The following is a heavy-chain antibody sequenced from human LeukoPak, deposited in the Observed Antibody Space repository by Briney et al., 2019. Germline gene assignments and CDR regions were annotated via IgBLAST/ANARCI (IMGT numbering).Heavy chain of an antibody. V-gene: IGHV3-9*01. CDR2: ISWNSGSI. CDR3: AKDKAMIVRAYFDY. J-gene: IGHJ4*02. CDR1: GFTFDDYA. D-gene: IGHD3-22*01. Sequence: GGSLRLSCAASGFTFDDYAMHWVRQAPGKGLEWVSGISWNSGSIGYADSVKGRFTISRDNAKNSLYLQMNSLRAEDTALYYCAKDKAMIVRAYFDYWGQGTLVTVSS.